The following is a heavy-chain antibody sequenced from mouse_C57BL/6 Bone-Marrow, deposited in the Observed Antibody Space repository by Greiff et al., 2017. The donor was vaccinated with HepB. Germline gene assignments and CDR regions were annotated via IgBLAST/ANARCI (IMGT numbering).Heavy chain of an antibody. J-gene: IGHJ3*01. V-gene: IGHV1-54*01. CDR1: GYAFTNYL. CDR2: INPGSGGT. CDR3: ARLGDYDGAWFAY. Sequence: QVQLQQSGAELVRPGTSVKVSCKASGYAFTNYLLAWVKQRPGQGLEWIGVINPGSGGTNYNEKFKGKATLNSDKSSSTAYMQLSSRTSEDSAVYFCARLGDYDGAWFAYWGQGTLVTVSA. D-gene: IGHD2-4*01.